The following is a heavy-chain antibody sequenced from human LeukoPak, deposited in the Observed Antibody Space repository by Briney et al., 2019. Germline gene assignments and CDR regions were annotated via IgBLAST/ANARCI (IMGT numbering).Heavy chain of an antibody. CDR3: ARVEASGYDYGAFDY. CDR2: ISSSSSYI. D-gene: IGHD5-12*01. CDR1: GFTFSSYE. J-gene: IGHJ4*02. V-gene: IGHV3-21*05. Sequence: GGSLRLSCAASGFTFSSYEMNWVRQAPGKGLEWVSYISSSSSYIYYADSVKGRFTISRDNAKNSLYLQMNSLRAEDTAVYYCARVEASGYDYGAFDYWGQGTLVTVSS.